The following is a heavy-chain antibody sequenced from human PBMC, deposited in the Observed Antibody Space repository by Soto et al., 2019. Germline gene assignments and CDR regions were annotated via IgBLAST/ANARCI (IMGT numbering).Heavy chain of an antibody. J-gene: IGHJ6*02. V-gene: IGHV2-5*02. CDR1: GFSLNTGGLG. CDR2: IYWDGDK. CDR3: VHSRCGGDCLRSSSSHYYYGMDV. D-gene: IGHD2-21*02. Sequence: QITLKESGPTLVKPTQTLTLTCTFSGFSLNTGGLGVGWIRQPPGKALEWLALIYWDGDKRYSPSLQSRLSITKDTSNTQVVLTMTNTDPVDTATYYCVHSRCGGDCLRSSSSHYYYGMDVWGQGNTVTVSS.